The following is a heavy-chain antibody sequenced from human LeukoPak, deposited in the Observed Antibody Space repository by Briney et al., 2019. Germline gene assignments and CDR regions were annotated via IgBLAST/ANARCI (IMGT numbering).Heavy chain of an antibody. J-gene: IGHJ4*02. CDR3: ARVSYSGGYTYAYKDY. D-gene: IGHD5-18*01. CDR1: GYTFTSYG. V-gene: IGHV1-18*01. CDR2: ISVYNGNK. Sequence: ASVTVSCTASGYTFTSYGVSWVRQAPGQGLEWVGWISVYNGNKNYAQNLQGRVTITTDTSATTAYMELRSLGSDDTAVYYGARVSYSGGYTYAYKDYWGQGTLVTVSS.